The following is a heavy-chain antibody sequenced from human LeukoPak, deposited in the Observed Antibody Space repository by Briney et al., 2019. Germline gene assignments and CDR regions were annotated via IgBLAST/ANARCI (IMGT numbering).Heavy chain of an antibody. D-gene: IGHD2/OR15-2a*01. Sequence: SETLSLTCTVSGGSISSYYWSWIRQPPGKGLEWIGYIYYSGSTNYNPSLKSRVTISVDTSKNQFSLKLSSVTAADTAVYYCARSSLEVIGVDYWGQGTLVTVSS. CDR2: IYYSGST. V-gene: IGHV4-59*08. J-gene: IGHJ4*02. CDR1: GGSISSYY. CDR3: ARSSLEVIGVDY.